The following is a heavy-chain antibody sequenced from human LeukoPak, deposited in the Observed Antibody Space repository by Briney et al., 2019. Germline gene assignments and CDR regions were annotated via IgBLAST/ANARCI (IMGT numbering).Heavy chain of an antibody. CDR2: IKQDGSET. Sequence: GGSLRLSCAASRFTFSNYWMSWVRRAPGKGLEWVANIKQDGSETYYVDSVRGRFTISRDNAKNSLYLQMNSLRADDTAIYYCARDFRGAYRVDFYDYWGQGALVTVSS. D-gene: IGHD3-10*01. V-gene: IGHV3-7*01. CDR3: ARDFRGAYRVDFYDY. J-gene: IGHJ4*02. CDR1: RFTFSNYW.